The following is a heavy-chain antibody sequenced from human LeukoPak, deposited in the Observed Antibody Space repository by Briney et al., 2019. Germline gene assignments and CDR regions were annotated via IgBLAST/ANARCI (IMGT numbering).Heavy chain of an antibody. D-gene: IGHD5-18*01. V-gene: IGHV3-23*01. CDR1: RFTFSSYA. Sequence: GGSLRLSCAASRFTFSSYAMSWVRQAPGKGLERVSTISGNAGSTYYADSVKGRFTISRDNSKNTLDLQKNSLRAEDTAVYYCAKDLAPYSCGYPFDYWGQGTLVTVSS. CDR3: AKDLAPYSCGYPFDY. CDR2: ISGNAGST. J-gene: IGHJ4*02.